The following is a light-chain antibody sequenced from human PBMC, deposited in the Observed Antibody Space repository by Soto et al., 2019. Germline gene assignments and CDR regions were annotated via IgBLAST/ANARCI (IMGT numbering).Light chain of an antibody. CDR3: SSYTSSSTDV. V-gene: IGLV2-14*01. J-gene: IGLJ1*01. CDR1: SSNIGSEY. CDR2: EVS. Sequence: QSVLTQPPSASGTPGQRVTISCSGSSSNIGSEYVVWYQHLPGTAPKLMIYEVSNRPSGVSNRFSGSKSGNTASLTISGLQAEDEADYYCSSYTSSSTDVFGTGTKLTVL.